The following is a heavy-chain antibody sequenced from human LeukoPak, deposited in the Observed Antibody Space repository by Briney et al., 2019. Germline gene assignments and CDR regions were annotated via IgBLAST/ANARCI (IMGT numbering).Heavy chain of an antibody. J-gene: IGHJ4*02. CDR1: GFTFSSFA. D-gene: IGHD6-13*01. Sequence: GGSLRLSCAASGFTFSSFAISWVRQGPGEGLEWVASISGSGGSTYYADSVKGRFTISRDNSKNTLYLQMNSLRAEDTAVYYCARAYSSSWYDYWGQGTLVTVSS. CDR2: ISGSGGST. CDR3: ARAYSSSWYDY. V-gene: IGHV3-23*01.